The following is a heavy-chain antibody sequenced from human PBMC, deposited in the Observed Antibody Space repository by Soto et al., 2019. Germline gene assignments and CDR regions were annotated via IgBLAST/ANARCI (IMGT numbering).Heavy chain of an antibody. CDR2: IIPIFGTA. D-gene: IGHD3-22*01. J-gene: IGHJ6*02. V-gene: IGHV1-69*06. CDR3: ARDYYDSSGYYYGQGDYYGMDV. Sequence: SVKVSCKASGGTFSSYAISWVRQAPGRGLEWMGGIIPIFGTANYAQKFQGRVTITADKSTSTAYMELSSLRSEDTAVYYCARDYYDSSGYYYGQGDYYGMDVWGQGTTVTV. CDR1: GGTFSSYA.